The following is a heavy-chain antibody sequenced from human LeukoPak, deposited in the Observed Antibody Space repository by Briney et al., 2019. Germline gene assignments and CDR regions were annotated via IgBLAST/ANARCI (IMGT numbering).Heavy chain of an antibody. CDR1: GVAFSPHW. J-gene: IGHJ4*02. CDR3: TTGEMDH. CDR2: INQDGTQK. D-gene: IGHD7-27*01. V-gene: IGHV3-7*01. Sequence: GSLRLSCAGSGVAFSPHWMIWVRQAPGKGLEWVAIINQDGTQKYYVDSVEGRFTISRDNARNSVYLQMTSLGAEDTAVYYCTTGEMDHWGQGTQVTISS.